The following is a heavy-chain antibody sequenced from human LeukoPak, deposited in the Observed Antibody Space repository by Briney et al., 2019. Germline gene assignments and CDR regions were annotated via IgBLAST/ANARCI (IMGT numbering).Heavy chain of an antibody. V-gene: IGHV1-69*01. Sequence: SVKVYCKASGGTFSSAAISWVRQAPGQGLEWMGGIIPIFGTANFAQKLQGRVTITADESTTTVYMELSSLRSEDTAVYYCASVWSGYNWFDPWGQGTLVTVSS. CDR3: ASVWSGYNWFDP. J-gene: IGHJ5*02. CDR1: GGTFSSAA. D-gene: IGHD3-3*01. CDR2: IIPIFGTA.